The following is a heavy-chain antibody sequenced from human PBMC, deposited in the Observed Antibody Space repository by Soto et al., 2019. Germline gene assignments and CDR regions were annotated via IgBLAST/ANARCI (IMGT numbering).Heavy chain of an antibody. CDR1: GGSFSGYY. CDR3: ASSGGPEGDWFDP. V-gene: IGHV4-34*01. CDR2: INHSGST. Sequence: SETLSLTCAAYGGSFSGYYWSWIRQPPGKGLEWIGEINHSGSTNYNPSLKSRVTISVDTSKNQFSLKLSSVTAADTAVYYCASSGGPEGDWFDPWGQGTLVTVSS. D-gene: IGHD2-15*01. J-gene: IGHJ5*02.